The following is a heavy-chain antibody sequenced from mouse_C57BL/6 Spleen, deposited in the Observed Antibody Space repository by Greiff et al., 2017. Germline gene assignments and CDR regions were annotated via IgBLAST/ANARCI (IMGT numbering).Heavy chain of an antibody. CDR2: FTMYSDAT. Sequence: LQQSGAELVRPGSSVKLSCKASYFAFMASAMHWVKQRPGHGLEWIGSFTMYSDATEYSENFKGKATLTANTSSSTAYMKLSSLTSEDSAVYYCARSAGLRQGFAYWGQGTLVTVSA. J-gene: IGHJ3*01. CDR3: ARSAGLRQGFAY. V-gene: IGHV1-49*01. D-gene: IGHD2-4*01. CDR1: YFAFMASA.